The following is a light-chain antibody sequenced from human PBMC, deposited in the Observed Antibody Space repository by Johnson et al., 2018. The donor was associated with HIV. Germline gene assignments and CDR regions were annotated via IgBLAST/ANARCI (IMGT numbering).Light chain of an antibody. Sequence: QSLLTQPPSVSAAPGQKVTISCSGSSSNIGNNYVSWYQQLPGTAPTLLIYDNNKRPSGIPDRFSGSNSGTSATLGITGLQTGDEADNYCGTWDSSLSAGGVFGTGTKVTVL. CDR1: SSNIGNNY. CDR2: DNN. J-gene: IGLJ1*01. V-gene: IGLV1-51*01. CDR3: GTWDSSLSAGGV.